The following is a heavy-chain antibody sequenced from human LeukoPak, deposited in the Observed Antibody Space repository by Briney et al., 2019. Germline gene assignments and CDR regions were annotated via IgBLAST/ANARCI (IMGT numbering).Heavy chain of an antibody. Sequence: GRSLRLSCAASGFTFSSYAMHWVRQAPGKGLEWVAVISYDGSNKYYADSVKGRFTISRDNSKNTLYLQINSLRDEDTAVYYCAKDHLPGIVVADRDYWGQGTLVTVSS. CDR1: GFTFSSYA. CDR3: AKDHLPGIVVADRDY. J-gene: IGHJ4*02. D-gene: IGHD6-19*01. CDR2: ISYDGSNK. V-gene: IGHV3-30*04.